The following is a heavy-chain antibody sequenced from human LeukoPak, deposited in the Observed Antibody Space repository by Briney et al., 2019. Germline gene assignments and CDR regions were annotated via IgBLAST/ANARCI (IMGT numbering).Heavy chain of an antibody. D-gene: IGHD3-16*02. Sequence: PGGSPRLSCTASGFTFGDYAMSWVRQAPGKGLEWLGFIRSKAYGGTTEYAASVKGRFTISRDDSKSIAYLQMNSLKTEDTAVYYCARGRNARITFGGVVVATFDYWGQGTLVTVSS. CDR1: GFTFGDYA. J-gene: IGHJ4*02. CDR3: ARGRNARITFGGVVVATFDY. V-gene: IGHV3-49*04. CDR2: IRSKAYGGTT.